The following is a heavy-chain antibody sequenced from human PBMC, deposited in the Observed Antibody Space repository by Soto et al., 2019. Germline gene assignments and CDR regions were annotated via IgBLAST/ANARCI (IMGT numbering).Heavy chain of an antibody. D-gene: IGHD5-12*01. CDR1: GGSLSSYY. Sequence: PSETLSLPCTVSGGSLSSYYWSWIRQPPGKGLEWIGYIYYSGSTNYNPSLKSRVTISVDTSKNQFSLKLSSVTAADTAVYYCARVGGDENSCCNGMGVRGKGTTVTVSS. J-gene: IGHJ6*04. V-gene: IGHV4-59*01. CDR2: IYYSGST. CDR3: ARVGGDENSCCNGMGV.